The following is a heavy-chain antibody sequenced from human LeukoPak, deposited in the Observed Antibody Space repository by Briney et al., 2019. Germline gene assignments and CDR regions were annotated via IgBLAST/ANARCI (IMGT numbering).Heavy chain of an antibody. J-gene: IGHJ4*02. Sequence: GASVKVSCKASGYTFTGYYMHWVRQAPEQGLEWMGWIDPNNGGTNYAQKFQGRVTMTRDTSISTAYVELSRLGSDDTAMYYCAKAHYYASGRGPDYWGQGTLVTVSS. CDR3: AKAHYYASGRGPDY. CDR2: IDPNNGGT. D-gene: IGHD3-10*01. CDR1: GYTFTGYY. V-gene: IGHV1-2*02.